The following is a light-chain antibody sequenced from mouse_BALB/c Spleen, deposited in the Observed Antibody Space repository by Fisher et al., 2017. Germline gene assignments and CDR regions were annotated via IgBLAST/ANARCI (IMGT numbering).Light chain of an antibody. V-gene: IGKV4-68*01. J-gene: IGKJ4*01. Sequence: IVLTQSPALMSASPGEKVTMTCSASSSVSYMYWYQQKPRSSPKPWIYLTSNLASGVPARFSGSGSGTSYSLTISRMEAEDAATYYCHQRSSYPFTFGSGTKLEIK. CDR1: SSVSY. CDR3: HQRSSYPFT. CDR2: LTS.